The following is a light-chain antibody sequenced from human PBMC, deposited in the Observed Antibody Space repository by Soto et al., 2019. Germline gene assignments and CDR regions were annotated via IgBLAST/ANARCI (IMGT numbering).Light chain of an antibody. V-gene: IGKV3-15*01. CDR3: QQYNNWWT. J-gene: IGKJ1*01. CDR2: VAS. CDR1: QSVSSN. Sequence: EIVMTQSPATLSVSPGERATLSCRASQSVSSNLAWYQQKPGQAPSLLIYVASTMATGIPARFSGSWSGTEFTLTISNLQSEYVAVYYCQQYNNWWTFGQGTKVEIK.